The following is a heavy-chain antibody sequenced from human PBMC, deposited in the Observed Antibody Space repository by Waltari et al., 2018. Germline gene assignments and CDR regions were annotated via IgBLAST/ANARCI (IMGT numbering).Heavy chain of an antibody. CDR2: IVVGSGNT. CDR1: GFTFTSSA. J-gene: IGHJ6*03. Sequence: QMQLVQSGPEVKKPGTSVKVSCKASGFTFTSSAVQWVRQARGQRLEWIGWIVVGSGNTNYAQKFQERVTITRDMSTSTAYMELSSLRSEDTAVYYCAADGGADNYYYYMDVWGKGTTVTVSS. CDR3: AADGGADNYYYYMDV. V-gene: IGHV1-58*01. D-gene: IGHD3-16*01.